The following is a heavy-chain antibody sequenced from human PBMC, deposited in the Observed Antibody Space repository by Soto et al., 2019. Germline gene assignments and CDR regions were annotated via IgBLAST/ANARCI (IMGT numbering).Heavy chain of an antibody. CDR3: ARSIVGVVAATSRYSGYDY. CDR1: GYTFTSYY. Sequence: ASGKVSCKGSGYTFTSYYMHLVRQAPGQRLEWMGIINPSGGSTSYAQKFQGRVTMTRDTSTSTVYMELSSLRSEDTAVYYCARSIVGVVAATSRYSGYDYWGQGTLVTVSS. D-gene: IGHD2-15*01. V-gene: IGHV1-46*03. CDR2: INPSGGST. J-gene: IGHJ4*02.